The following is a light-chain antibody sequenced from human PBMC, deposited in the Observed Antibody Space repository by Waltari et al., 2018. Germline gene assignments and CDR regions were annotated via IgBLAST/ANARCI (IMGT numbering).Light chain of an antibody. V-gene: IGKV3-20*01. CDR2: NAS. CDR1: QSVTRAR. Sequence: EILLTQSPGTLSLSPGERATLSCRARQSVTRARAWYQQKPGQAPRLLIYNASNRATGIPDRFSGSGSGTDFSLTISRLEPEDFAVYYCQHYVRLPATFGQGTKVEIK. J-gene: IGKJ1*01. CDR3: QHYVRLPAT.